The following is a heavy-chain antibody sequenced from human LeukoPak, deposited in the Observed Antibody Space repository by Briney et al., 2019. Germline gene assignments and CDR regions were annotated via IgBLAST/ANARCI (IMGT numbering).Heavy chain of an antibody. J-gene: IGHJ4*02. V-gene: IGHV3-13*05. Sequence: GGSLRLSCAASGFTFSDYDMHWVRQAPGKGLEWVSSFHTADGPHYPVSVKGRFTISREDAKNSLFLQMNSLRAEDTAVNYCARDIGPTRVDYWGQGTLVTVSS. CDR2: FHTADGP. D-gene: IGHD3-16*02. CDR3: ARDIGPTRVDY. CDR1: GFTFSDYD.